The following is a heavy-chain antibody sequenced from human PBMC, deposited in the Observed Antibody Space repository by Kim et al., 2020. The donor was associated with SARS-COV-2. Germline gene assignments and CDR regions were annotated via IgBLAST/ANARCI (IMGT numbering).Heavy chain of an antibody. CDR3: AKDRGSYSSPRRNWFDP. Sequence: VKGRFTISRDNAKNSLYLQMNSLRAEDTALYYCAKDRGSYSSPRRNWFDPWGQGTLVTVSS. D-gene: IGHD3-16*01. J-gene: IGHJ5*02. V-gene: IGHV3-9*01.